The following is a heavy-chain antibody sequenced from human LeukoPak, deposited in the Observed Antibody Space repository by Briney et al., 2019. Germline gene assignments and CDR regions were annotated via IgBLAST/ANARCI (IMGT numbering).Heavy chain of an antibody. CDR1: GFNFSSYA. CDR3: AKDTTHIAAAGIADY. Sequence: GGSLRLSRAASGFNFSSYAINWVRQAPGKGLGWVSISGSGGDTYYADSVKGRFTISRDNSKHTLYLQMHSLRAEDTAVYYCAKDTTHIAAAGIADYWGQGTLVTVSS. V-gene: IGHV3-23*01. D-gene: IGHD6-13*01. CDR2: SGSGGDT. J-gene: IGHJ4*02.